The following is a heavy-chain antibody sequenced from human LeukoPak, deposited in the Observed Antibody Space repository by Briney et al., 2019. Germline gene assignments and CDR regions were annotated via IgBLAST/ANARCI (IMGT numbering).Heavy chain of an antibody. J-gene: IGHJ4*02. D-gene: IGHD3-22*01. CDR2: MNPNSSNT. V-gene: IGHV1-8*01. Sequence: ASVKVSCKASGYTFTSYDINWVRQATGRGLEWMGWMNPNSSNTGYAQKFQGRVTMTRNTSISTAYMELSSLRSEDTAVYYCARGTPNYYDSSGYYYVYWGQGTLVTVSS. CDR3: ARGTPNYYDSSGYYYVY. CDR1: GYTFTSYD.